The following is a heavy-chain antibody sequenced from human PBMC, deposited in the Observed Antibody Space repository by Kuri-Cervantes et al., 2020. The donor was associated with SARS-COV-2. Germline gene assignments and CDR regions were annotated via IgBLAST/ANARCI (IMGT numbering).Heavy chain of an antibody. J-gene: IGHJ5*02. Sequence: SVKVSCKASEGTFSSYAISWVRQAPGQGLEWMGGIIPIFGTANYAQKFQGRVTITADESTSTAYMELSSLRSEDTAVYYCARATLLFTNWFDPWGQGTLVTVSS. V-gene: IGHV1-69*13. CDR3: ARATLLFTNWFDP. CDR2: IIPIFGTA. CDR1: EGTFSSYA. D-gene: IGHD3-10*02.